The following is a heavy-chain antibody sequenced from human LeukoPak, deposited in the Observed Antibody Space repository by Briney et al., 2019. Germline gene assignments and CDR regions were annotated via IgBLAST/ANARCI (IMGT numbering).Heavy chain of an antibody. CDR2: IYYSGST. J-gene: IGHJ4*02. D-gene: IGHD2-2*01. CDR1: GGSISSSSYY. CDR3: AREVGYCTTTSCYWVDY. V-gene: IGHV4-39*07. Sequence: SETLSLTCTVSGGSISSSSYYWGWIRQPPGKGLEWIGSIYYSGSTYYNPSLKSRVTISVDTSKNQFSLKLTSVTAADTAVYYCAREVGYCTTTSCYWVDYWGQGTLVTVSS.